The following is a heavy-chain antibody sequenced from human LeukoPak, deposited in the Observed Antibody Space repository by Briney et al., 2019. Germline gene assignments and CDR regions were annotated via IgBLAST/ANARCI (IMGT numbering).Heavy chain of an antibody. D-gene: IGHD6-13*01. J-gene: IGHJ4*02. CDR3: AGMGMSLGY. CDR1: GYTFTIYY. Sequence: GASVKVSCKASGYTFTIYYMHWGRQAPGQGGEWMGIINPSGGSTSYAQKFQGRVTMTRDMSTSTVYMELSSLRSEDTAVYYCAGMGMSLGYWGQGTLVTVSS. V-gene: IGHV1-46*01. CDR2: INPSGGST.